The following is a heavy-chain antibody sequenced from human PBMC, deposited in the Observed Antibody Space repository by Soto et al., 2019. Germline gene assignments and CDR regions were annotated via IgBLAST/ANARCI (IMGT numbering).Heavy chain of an antibody. CDR1: GYTFTSYA. CDR3: ARAVPMVREYYYYYGMDV. Sequence: ASVKVSCKASGYTFTSYAMHWVRQAPGQRLEWMGWINAGNGNTKYSQKFQGRVTITRDTSASTAYMELSSLRSEDTAVYYCARAVPMVREYYYYYGMDVWGQGTTVTVSS. D-gene: IGHD3-10*01. V-gene: IGHV1-3*01. J-gene: IGHJ6*02. CDR2: INAGNGNT.